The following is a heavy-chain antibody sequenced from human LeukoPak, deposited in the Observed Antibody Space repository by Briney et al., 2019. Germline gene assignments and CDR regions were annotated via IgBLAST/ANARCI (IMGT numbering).Heavy chain of an antibody. CDR1: GITFSNYW. J-gene: IGHJ4*02. V-gene: IGHV3-7*01. CDR3: ARDRRAPNY. Sequence: GGSLRLSCAASGITFSNYWMSWVRQAPGKGLQWVANINQDGSEKNYVGSVKGRFTISRDNAENLMYLLMNSLRVEDTAVYYCARDRRAPNYWGQGTLVTVSS. CDR2: INQDGSEK.